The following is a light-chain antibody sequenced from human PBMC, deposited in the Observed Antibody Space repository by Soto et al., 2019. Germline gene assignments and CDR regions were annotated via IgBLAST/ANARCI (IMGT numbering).Light chain of an antibody. CDR2: AAS. CDR3: QQYNSFPT. CDR1: QGIGND. V-gene: IGKV1-6*01. J-gene: IGKJ1*01. Sequence: ATQLTHSPSSLSASVGDRVTISFRASQGIGNDLAWYQQKPGKAPRLLIFAASNLQSGVPSRFSGSGSGTDFTLTISRLQPDDFATYYCQQYNSFPTFGQGTKVDIK.